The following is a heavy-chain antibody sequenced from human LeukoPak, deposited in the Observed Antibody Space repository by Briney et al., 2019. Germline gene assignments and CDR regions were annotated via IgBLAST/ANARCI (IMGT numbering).Heavy chain of an antibody. V-gene: IGHV4-34*01. D-gene: IGHD3-3*01. Sequence: SETLSLTCAVYGGSFSGYYWSWIRQPPGKGLEWIGEINHSESTNYNPSLKSRVTISVDTSKNQFSLKLSSVTAADTAVYYCARGGYDFRTMWSRPNWFDPWGQGTLVTVSS. CDR2: INHSEST. J-gene: IGHJ5*02. CDR1: GGSFSGYY. CDR3: ARGGYDFRTMWSRPNWFDP.